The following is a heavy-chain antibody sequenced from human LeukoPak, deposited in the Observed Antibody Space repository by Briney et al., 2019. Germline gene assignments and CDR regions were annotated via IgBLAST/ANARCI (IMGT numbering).Heavy chain of an antibody. J-gene: IGHJ4*02. CDR3: ARLTDDYITI. Sequence: SETLSLTCAVSSYSISSGYYWGWIRQSPGKGLEWIGSIYHSGGTYYNPSLRSRVTISVDTSKNQFSLKARSVTAADTALYYCARLTDDYITIWGQGTLVTVSS. V-gene: IGHV4-38-2*01. CDR1: SYSISSGYY. D-gene: IGHD3-3*01. CDR2: IYHSGGT.